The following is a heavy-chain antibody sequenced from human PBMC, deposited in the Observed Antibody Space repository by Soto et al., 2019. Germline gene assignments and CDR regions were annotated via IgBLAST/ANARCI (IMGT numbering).Heavy chain of an antibody. CDR3: ASLHDYGDYFFDY. V-gene: IGHV4-39*01. Sequence: SETLSLTCTVSGGSISSSSYYWGWIRQPPGKGLEWIGSIYYSGSTYYNPSLKSRVTISVDTSKNQFSLKLSSVTAADTAVYYCASLHDYGDYFFDYWGQGTLVTVSS. J-gene: IGHJ4*02. CDR1: GGSISSSSYY. CDR2: IYYSGST. D-gene: IGHD4-17*01.